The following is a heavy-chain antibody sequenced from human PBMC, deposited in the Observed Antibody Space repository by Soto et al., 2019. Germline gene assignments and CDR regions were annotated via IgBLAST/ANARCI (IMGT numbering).Heavy chain of an antibody. CDR2: ISGSGGST. V-gene: IGHV3-23*01. Sequence: LSLTCAASGFTFSSYAMSWVRQAPGKGLEWVSAISGSGGSTYYADSVKGRFTISRDNSKNTLYLQMNSLRAEDTAVYYCAKDRTTVTTSTEYFQHWGQGTLVTVSS. CDR1: GFTFSSYA. CDR3: AKDRTTVTTSTEYFQH. D-gene: IGHD4-17*01. J-gene: IGHJ1*01.